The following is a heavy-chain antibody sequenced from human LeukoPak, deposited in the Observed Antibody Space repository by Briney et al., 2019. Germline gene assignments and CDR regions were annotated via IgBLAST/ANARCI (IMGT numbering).Heavy chain of an antibody. CDR1: GFTVRNYA. V-gene: IGHV3-23*01. CDR2: IGGDGDST. CDR3: AHPTGNGWFYFPY. Sequence: PRGSLRLSCTASGFTVRNYAMASVRQAPGKGLERVSAIGGDGDSTNYADSVRGRFTLSRDSSKHILYLQMSSLRGEDTAVYYCAHPTGNGWFYFPYWGQGTLVTVSS. D-gene: IGHD1-1*01. J-gene: IGHJ4*02.